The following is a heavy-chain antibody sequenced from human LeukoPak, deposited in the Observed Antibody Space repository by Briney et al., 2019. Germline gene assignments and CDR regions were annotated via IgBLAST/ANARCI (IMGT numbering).Heavy chain of an antibody. CDR2: ISGSSTNI. Sequence: GGSLRLSCAASGFTFSNYAMTWVRQAPGKGLEWVSGISGSSTNIQYADSVKGRFTISRDNAKNSLYLQMNSLRAEDTAVYYCAKARTYYDSSGYYLRWGQGTLVTVSS. V-gene: IGHV3-21*04. CDR1: GFTFSNYA. J-gene: IGHJ4*02. D-gene: IGHD3-22*01. CDR3: AKARTYYDSSGYYLR.